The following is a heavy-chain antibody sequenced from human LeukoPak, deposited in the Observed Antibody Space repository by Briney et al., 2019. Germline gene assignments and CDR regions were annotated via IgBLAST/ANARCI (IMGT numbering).Heavy chain of an antibody. CDR3: ARDSSSGSWGPLDY. Sequence: SVKVSCKASGGTFSSYAISWVRQAPGQGLEWMGRIIPIFGTANYAQKFQGRVTITTDESTSTAYMELSSLRSEDTAVYYCARDSSSGSWGPLDYWGQGTLVTVSS. CDR2: IIPIFGTA. V-gene: IGHV1-69*05. D-gene: IGHD1-26*01. J-gene: IGHJ4*02. CDR1: GGTFSSYA.